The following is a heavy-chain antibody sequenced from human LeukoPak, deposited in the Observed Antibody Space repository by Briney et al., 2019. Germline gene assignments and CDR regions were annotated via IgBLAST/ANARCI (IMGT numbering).Heavy chain of an antibody. CDR2: IYYSGST. V-gene: IGHV4-59*11. J-gene: IGHJ4*02. CDR1: GGSISSHY. CDR3: ARDHLSEWELLPYYFDY. D-gene: IGHD1-26*01. Sequence: SETLSLTCTVSGGSISSHYWSWIGQPPGKGLEWIGYIYYSGSTNYNPSLKSRVTISVDTSKNQFSLKLSSVTAADTAVYYCARDHLSEWELLPYYFDYWGQGTLVTVSS.